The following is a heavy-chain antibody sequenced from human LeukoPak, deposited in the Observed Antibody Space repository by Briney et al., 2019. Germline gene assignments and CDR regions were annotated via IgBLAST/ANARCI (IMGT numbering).Heavy chain of an antibody. Sequence: GGSLRLSCAASGFTFDDYAMHWVGQAPGKGLEWVSGISWNSGSIGYADSVKGRFTISRDNAKNSLYLQMNSLRAEDTALYYCAKDINTVTTLGDWGQGTLVTVSS. CDR3: AKDINTVTTLGD. D-gene: IGHD4-17*01. CDR1: GFTFDDYA. J-gene: IGHJ4*02. V-gene: IGHV3-9*01. CDR2: ISWNSGSI.